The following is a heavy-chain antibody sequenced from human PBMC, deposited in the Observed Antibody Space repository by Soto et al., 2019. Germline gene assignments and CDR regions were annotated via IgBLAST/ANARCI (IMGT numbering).Heavy chain of an antibody. J-gene: IGHJ6*02. CDR2: IYYSGST. CDR3: ARERAFSGYYYGMDV. CDR1: GGSISSYY. D-gene: IGHD3-3*01. Sequence: SETLSLTCTVSGGSISSYYWSWIRQPPGTGLEWIGYIYYSGSTNYNPSLKSRVTISVDTSKNQFSLKLSSVTAADTAVYYCARERAFSGYYYGMDVWGQGTTVTVSS. V-gene: IGHV4-59*01.